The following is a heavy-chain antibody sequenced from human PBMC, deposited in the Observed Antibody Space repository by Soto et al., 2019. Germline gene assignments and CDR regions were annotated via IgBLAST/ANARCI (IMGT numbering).Heavy chain of an antibody. Sequence: LRLSCAASGFTVSTSRMSWFRQAPGKGLEWVSVIYSGGNTYYADSVKGRFTISRDNSQNTLYIQMNSLRAEDTAVYYCARSTSGSGDGNDYWGQGTLVTVSS. V-gene: IGHV3-66*01. CDR2: IYSGGNT. CDR3: ARSTSGSGDGNDY. J-gene: IGHJ4*02. CDR1: GFTVSTSR. D-gene: IGHD3-10*01.